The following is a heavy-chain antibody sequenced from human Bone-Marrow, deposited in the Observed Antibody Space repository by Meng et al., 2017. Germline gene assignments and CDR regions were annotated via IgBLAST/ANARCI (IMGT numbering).Heavy chain of an antibody. Sequence: GESLKISCAASGFTFSSYEMNWVRQAPGKGLEWVSVIYSGGSTYYADSVKGRFTISRDNSKNTLYLQMNSLRAEDTAVYYCARGTTVVTPLGRDLYYFDYWGQGTLVTVSS. V-gene: IGHV3-66*02. J-gene: IGHJ4*02. CDR2: IYSGGST. CDR3: ARGTTVVTPLGRDLYYFDY. D-gene: IGHD4-23*01. CDR1: GFTFSSYE.